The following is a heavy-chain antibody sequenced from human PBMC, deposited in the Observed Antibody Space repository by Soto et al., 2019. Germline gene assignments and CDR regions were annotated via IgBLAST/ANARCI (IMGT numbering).Heavy chain of an antibody. CDR2: IVVNSGNT. CDR3: AADLHYGSGSYYAYYYGMDV. CDR1: GFTFTSSA. D-gene: IGHD3-10*01. V-gene: IGHV1-58*02. Sequence: QMQLVQSGPEVKKPGTSVKVSCKASGFTFTSSAMQWVRQARGQRLEWIGWIVVNSGNTNYAQKFQERVTITRDMATSTAYMELRSLRSEDTAVYYCAADLHYGSGSYYAYYYGMDVWGQGTTVTVSS. J-gene: IGHJ6*02.